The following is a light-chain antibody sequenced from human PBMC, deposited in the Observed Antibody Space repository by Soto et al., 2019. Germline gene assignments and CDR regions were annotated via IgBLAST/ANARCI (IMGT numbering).Light chain of an antibody. J-gene: IGKJ4*02. V-gene: IGKV3-15*01. CDR2: DAS. CDR1: QSVGSN. CDR3: QQYNNWPPLT. Sequence: EIVMTQSPATLSVSPGERATHSCRASQSVGSNLAWYQQKPGQAPRLLIYDASTRATGIPARFSGSGSGTEFTLTINSLQSEDFTVYYCQQYNNWPPLTFGGGTKVDIK.